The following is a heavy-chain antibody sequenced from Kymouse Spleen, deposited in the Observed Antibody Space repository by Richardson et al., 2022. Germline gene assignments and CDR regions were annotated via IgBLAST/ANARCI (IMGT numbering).Heavy chain of an antibody. D-gene: IGHD3-3*01. Sequence: QVQLVESGGGVVQPGRSLRLSCAASGFTFSSYGMHWVRQAPGKGLEWVAVIWYDGSNKYYADSVKGRFTISRDNSKNTLYLQMNSLRAEDTAVYYCARAGYYDFWSGYPDYWGQGTLVTVSS. CDR2: IWYDGSNK. V-gene: IGHV3-33*01. CDR3: ARAGYYDFWSGYPDY. CDR1: GFTFSSYG. J-gene: IGHJ4*02.